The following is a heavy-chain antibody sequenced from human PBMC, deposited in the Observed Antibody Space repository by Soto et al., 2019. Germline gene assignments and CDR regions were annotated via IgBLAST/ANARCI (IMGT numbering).Heavy chain of an antibody. J-gene: IGHJ6*02. V-gene: IGHV1-46*01. Sequence: ASVKVSCKASGYTFTSYYMHWVRQAPGQGLEWMGIINPSGGSTSYAQKFQGRVTMTRDTSTSTVYMELSSLRSEDTAVYYCARHREPYYYDSSGYYGPYYYYGMDVWG. CDR2: INPSGGST. D-gene: IGHD3-22*01. CDR3: ARHREPYYYDSSGYYGPYYYYGMDV. CDR1: GYTFTSYY.